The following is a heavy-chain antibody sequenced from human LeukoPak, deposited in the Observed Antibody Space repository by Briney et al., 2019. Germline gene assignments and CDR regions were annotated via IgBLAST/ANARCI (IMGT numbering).Heavy chain of an antibody. CDR1: GYSVSSGFF. D-gene: IGHD6-19*01. Sequence: SETLSLTCAVSGYSVSSGFFSGWIRQPPGKGLEWIGSIYHSGSTYYNPSLKSRVTISLDTSKNQFSLRLSSVTAADTAVYYCARDSSGWFDDAFDIWGQGTMVAVSS. CDR3: ARDSSGWFDDAFDI. J-gene: IGHJ3*02. CDR2: IYHSGST. V-gene: IGHV4-38-2*02.